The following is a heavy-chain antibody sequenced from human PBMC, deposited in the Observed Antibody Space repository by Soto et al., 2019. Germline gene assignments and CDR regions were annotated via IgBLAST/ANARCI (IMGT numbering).Heavy chain of an antibody. CDR2: IYISSSTI. CDR3: AREADILNWFDP. V-gene: IGHV3-48*01. J-gene: IGHJ5*02. CDR1: GFTFSSYS. Sequence: HPGGSLRLSCAASGFTFSSYSMNWVRQAPGKGLEWVSYIYISSSTIYYADSVKGRLTISRDNAKNSLYLQMNSLRAEDTAVYYCAREADILNWFDPWGQGTLVTVSS. D-gene: IGHD3-9*01.